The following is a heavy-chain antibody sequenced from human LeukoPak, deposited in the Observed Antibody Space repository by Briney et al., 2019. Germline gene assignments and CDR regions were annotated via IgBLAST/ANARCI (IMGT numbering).Heavy chain of an antibody. CDR1: GFTFSDYY. V-gene: IGHV3-11*04. CDR2: ISSSGTTI. Sequence: PGGSLRLSCAASGFTFSDYYTSWIRQAPGKGLEWVSNISSSGTTIYSADSVKGRFTISRDNAKNSLYLQMNSLRAEDTAVYYCARDLWFGDPRVGYWFDPWGQGTLVTVSS. J-gene: IGHJ5*02. CDR3: ARDLWFGDPRVGYWFDP. D-gene: IGHD3-10*01.